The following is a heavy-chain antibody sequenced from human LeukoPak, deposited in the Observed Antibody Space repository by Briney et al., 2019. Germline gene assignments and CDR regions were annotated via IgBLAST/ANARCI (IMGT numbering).Heavy chain of an antibody. V-gene: IGHV4-59*08. D-gene: IGHD6-13*01. Sequence: KTSETLSLTCTVSGGSISSYYWSWIRQPPGKGLEWIGYIYYSGSTNYNPSLKSRVTISVDTSKNQFSLKLSSVTAADTAVYYCASLRWYDYYYYYGMDVWGQGTTVTVSS. CDR1: GGSISSYY. CDR2: IYYSGST. J-gene: IGHJ6*02. CDR3: ASLRWYDYYYYYGMDV.